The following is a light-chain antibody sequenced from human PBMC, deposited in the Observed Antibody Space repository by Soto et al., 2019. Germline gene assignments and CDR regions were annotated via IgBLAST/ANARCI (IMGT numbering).Light chain of an antibody. J-gene: IGLJ1*01. Sequence: QSALTQPASVSGSPGQSITISCTGTSSDIGYYDYVSWYQHHSGKAPKLIIYEVNNRPSGVSNRFSGSKSVNTASLTISGLQAEDEADYYCRSNSSSSADYVFGTGPKVNVL. CDR2: EVN. CDR1: SSDIGYYDY. V-gene: IGLV2-14*01. CDR3: RSNSSSSADYV.